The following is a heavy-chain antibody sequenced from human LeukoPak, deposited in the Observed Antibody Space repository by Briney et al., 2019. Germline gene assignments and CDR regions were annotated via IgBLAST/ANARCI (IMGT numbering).Heavy chain of an antibody. CDR3: ARGPGGRSGYYPLEDHYYYYYMDV. D-gene: IGHD3-22*01. CDR2: INPNSGGT. Sequence: ASVKVSCKASGYTFTGYYMHWVRQAPGQGLEWMGWINPNSGGTNYAQKLQGRVTMTTDTSTSTAYMELRSLRSDDTAVYYCARGPGGRSGYYPLEDHYYYYYMDVWGKGTTVTVSS. J-gene: IGHJ6*03. V-gene: IGHV1-2*02. CDR1: GYTFTGYY.